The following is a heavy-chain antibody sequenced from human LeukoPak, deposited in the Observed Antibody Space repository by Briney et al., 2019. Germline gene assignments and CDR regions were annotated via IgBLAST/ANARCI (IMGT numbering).Heavy chain of an antibody. CDR1: GGSSTDYF. D-gene: IGHD3-22*01. V-gene: IGHV4-34*01. CDR2: INDYTGDS. J-gene: IGHJ6*02. CDR3: ARGRIANIVVVHSFSYGMDV. Sequence: SETLSLTCTVFGGSSTDYFWTWIRHSPGKGLEWIGEINDYTGDSKYNPSLNIRVSISLEKSKKQLSLELRSVTAADTAVSYCARGRIANIVVVHSFSYGMDVWGQGTTVTVSS.